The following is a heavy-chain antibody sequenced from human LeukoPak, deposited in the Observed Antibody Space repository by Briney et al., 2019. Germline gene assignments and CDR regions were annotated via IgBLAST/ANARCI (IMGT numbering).Heavy chain of an antibody. CDR1: GFAFSDYY. J-gene: IGHJ4*02. D-gene: IGHD2-2*01. Sequence: GGSLRLSCAASGFAFSDYYMNWIRQAPGQGLEWVSYISSTNSYTNYADSVKGRFTISRDNAKNSLYLQLNSLRAEDTAVYYCARENGTSTTFHYWGQGTLVTVSS. V-gene: IGHV3-11*05. CDR3: ARENGTSTTFHY. CDR2: ISSTNSYT.